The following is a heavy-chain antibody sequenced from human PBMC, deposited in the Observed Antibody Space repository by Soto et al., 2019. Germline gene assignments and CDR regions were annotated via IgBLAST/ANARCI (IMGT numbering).Heavy chain of an antibody. CDR3: VKVRYSSSSQGLGTFSY. V-gene: IGHV3-30*02. D-gene: IGHD6-6*01. Sequence: GGSLRLSCTASGFSFSNYGMHWVRQAPGKGLEWVAVIWHDGSNKYYVDSVKGRFTISRDNSKNTLYLQMSSLRAEDTAVYYCVKVRYSSSSQGLGTFSYWGQGSLDPGSA. CDR2: IWHDGSNK. CDR1: GFSFSNYG. J-gene: IGHJ4*02.